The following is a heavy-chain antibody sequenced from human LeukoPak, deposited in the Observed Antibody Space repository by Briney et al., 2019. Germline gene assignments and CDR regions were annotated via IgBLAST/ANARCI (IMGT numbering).Heavy chain of an antibody. CDR1: GFTFSSYW. CDR2: IHTDGSIT. CDR3: AKDRWDQLQLFDY. V-gene: IGHV3-74*01. J-gene: IGHJ4*02. Sequence: PGGSLRLSCAASGFTFSSYWMHWVRQAPGKGLMWVSRIHTDGSITNYADSVKGRFTISRDNSKNTLYLQMNSLRAEDTAVYYCAKDRWDQLQLFDYWGQGTLVTVSS. D-gene: IGHD1-26*01.